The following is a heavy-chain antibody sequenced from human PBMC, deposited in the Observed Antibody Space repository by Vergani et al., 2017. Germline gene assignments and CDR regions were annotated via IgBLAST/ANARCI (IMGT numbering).Heavy chain of an antibody. V-gene: IGHV2-26*01. J-gene: IGHJ5*02. CDR2: IFSNDEN. CDR3: ARTRGSSLYRAYNWFDP. D-gene: IGHD6-13*01. CDR1: GFSLSNARMG. Sequence: QVTLKESGPVLVKPTETLTLTCTVSGFSLSNARMGVSWIRQPPGKALEWLAHIFSNDENSYSTSLKSSLTISKDTTKSQVVLTTTNMDPVDTATYYCARTRGSSLYRAYNWFDPWGQGTLVTVSS.